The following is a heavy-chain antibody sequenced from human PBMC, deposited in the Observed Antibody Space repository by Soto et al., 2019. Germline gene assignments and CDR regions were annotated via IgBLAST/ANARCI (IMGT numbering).Heavy chain of an antibody. D-gene: IGHD4-17*01. CDR1: GYSFTSYG. V-gene: IGHV3-48*03. J-gene: IGHJ6*02. CDR3: ARDGTTGTTNYHYAMDV. CDR2: ININSGTI. Sequence: SCKASGYSFTSYGIGWVRQAPGKGLEWVSYININSGTIHYADSVKGRFTISRDNAKNSLYLQMDSLRAEDTAVYFCARDGTTGTTNYHYAMDVWGQGTTVTVSS.